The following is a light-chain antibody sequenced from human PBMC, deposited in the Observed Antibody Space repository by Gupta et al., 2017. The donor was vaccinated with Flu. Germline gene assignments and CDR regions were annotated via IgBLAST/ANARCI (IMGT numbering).Light chain of an antibody. J-gene: IGKJ3*01. CDR3: QMRSTWPPST. Sequence: EIVLPNPPAPLSLSPGETATLSSRASQSVGTYIAWYQQKPGQTPRLLIYDATNRATGIPARFSGSGSGTDFTLTISSLEPEDFAVYYCQMRSTWPPSTFGPGTRVEI. CDR2: DAT. V-gene: IGKV3-11*01. CDR1: QSVGTY.